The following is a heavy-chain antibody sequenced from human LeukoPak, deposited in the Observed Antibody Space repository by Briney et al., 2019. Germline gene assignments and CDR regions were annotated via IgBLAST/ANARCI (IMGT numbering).Heavy chain of an antibody. V-gene: IGHV3-21*01. CDR2: ISSSSSYI. CDR3: ARVKVPAVIQAYFDY. D-gene: IGHD2-2*01. Sequence: GGSLRLSCAASGFTFSSYSMNWVRQAPGKGLEWVSSISSSSSYIYYADSVKGRFTISRDNAKNSLYLQMNSLRAEDTAVYYCARVKVPAVIQAYFDYWGQGTLVTVSS. J-gene: IGHJ4*02. CDR1: GFTFSSYS.